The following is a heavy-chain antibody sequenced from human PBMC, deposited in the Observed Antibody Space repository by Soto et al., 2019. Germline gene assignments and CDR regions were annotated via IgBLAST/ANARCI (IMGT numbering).Heavy chain of an antibody. D-gene: IGHD2-15*01. CDR3: ARVDRYCSGGSCPWFDP. CDR1: GGSISSYY. J-gene: IGHJ5*02. CDR2: IYYSGST. V-gene: IGHV4-59*01. Sequence: KSSETLSLTCTVSGGSISSYYWSWIRQPPGKGLEWIGYIYYSGSTNYNPSLKSRVTISVDTSKNQFSLKLSSVTAADTAVYHCARVDRYCSGGSCPWFDPCGQGMLVTVS.